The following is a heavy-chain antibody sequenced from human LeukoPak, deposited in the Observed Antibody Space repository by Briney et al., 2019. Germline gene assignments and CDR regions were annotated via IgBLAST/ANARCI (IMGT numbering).Heavy chain of an antibody. CDR3: ARDAAGGYDSVDYFDY. Sequence: GGSLRLSCAASGFTFSRYWMSWVRQAPGKGLEWVSYISSSSSYTNYADSVKGRFTISRDNAKNSLYLQRNSLRAEDTAVYYCARDAAGGYDSVDYFDYWGQGTLVTVSS. CDR2: ISSSSSYT. V-gene: IGHV3-11*05. J-gene: IGHJ4*02. CDR1: GFTFSRYW. D-gene: IGHD5-12*01.